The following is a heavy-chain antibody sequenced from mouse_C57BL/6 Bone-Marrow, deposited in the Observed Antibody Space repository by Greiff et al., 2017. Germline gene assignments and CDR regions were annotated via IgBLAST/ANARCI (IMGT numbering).Heavy chain of an antibody. CDR3: TTQLGRGY. D-gene: IGHD4-1*02. V-gene: IGHV14-4*01. Sequence: EVKLMESGAELVRPGASVKLSCTASGFNIKDDYMHWVKQRPEQGLEWIGWIDPENGDTEYASKFQGKATITADTSSNTAYLQLSSLTSEDTAVYYCTTQLGRGYWGQGTTLTVSS. CDR1: GFNIKDDY. CDR2: IDPENGDT. J-gene: IGHJ2*01.